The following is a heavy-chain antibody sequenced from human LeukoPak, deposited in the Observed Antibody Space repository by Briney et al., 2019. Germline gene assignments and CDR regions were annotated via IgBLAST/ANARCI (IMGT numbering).Heavy chain of an antibody. D-gene: IGHD3-10*01. J-gene: IGHJ4*02. Sequence: SETLSLTCTDSGGSISSHYWSWIRQPPGKGLEWIGYIYYSGSTNYNPSLKSRVTISVDTSKNQFSLKLSSVTAADTAVYYCARVGHYYGSGSYSVVFDYWGQGTLVTVSS. CDR3: ARVGHYYGSGSYSVVFDY. V-gene: IGHV4-59*11. CDR2: IYYSGST. CDR1: GGSISSHY.